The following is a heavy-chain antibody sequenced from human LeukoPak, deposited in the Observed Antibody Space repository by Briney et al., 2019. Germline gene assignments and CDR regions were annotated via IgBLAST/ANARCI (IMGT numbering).Heavy chain of an antibody. CDR2: ANLQGST. J-gene: IGHJ4*02. CDR1: GGSITNTNY. CDR3: AREGDPYRPLDY. V-gene: IGHV4-4*02. Sequence: SGTLSLTCGVSGGSITNTNYWTWVRQPPGKGLEWIGEANLQGSTNYKPSLMGPVAIAVDTSENHISLQLTSVTAADTAVYYCAREGDPYRPLDYSGQGTLVTASS.